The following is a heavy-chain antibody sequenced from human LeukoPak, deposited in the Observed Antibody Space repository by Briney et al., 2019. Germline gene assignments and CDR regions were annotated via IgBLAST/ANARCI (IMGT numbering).Heavy chain of an antibody. Sequence: SETLSLTCADYAGSFSGYYWSWIRQPPGRGLEWIGEINHSGSSNYNPSLKSRVTTSVVTSKNQFSLKLSSVTAADTAVYYCATRRSSVFGSVKYYFDSWGQGTLVTVSS. V-gene: IGHV4-34*01. CDR1: AGSFSGYY. CDR2: INHSGSS. D-gene: IGHD2-15*01. CDR3: ATRRSSVFGSVKYYFDS. J-gene: IGHJ4*02.